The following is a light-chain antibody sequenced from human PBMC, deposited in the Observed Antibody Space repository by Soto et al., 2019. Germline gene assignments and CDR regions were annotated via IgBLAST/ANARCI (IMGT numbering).Light chain of an antibody. CDR1: SSDVGGYNY. CDR2: DVS. CDR3: SSYTTSSTLYYV. Sequence: QSALTQPASVSGSPGQSITISCTGTSSDVGGYNYVSWYQQHTGKAPQLMIYDVSNRPSGVSNRFSGSKSGNTASLTISGLQAEDEADYYCSSYTTSSTLYYVFGTGTKVTVL. V-gene: IGLV2-14*03. J-gene: IGLJ1*01.